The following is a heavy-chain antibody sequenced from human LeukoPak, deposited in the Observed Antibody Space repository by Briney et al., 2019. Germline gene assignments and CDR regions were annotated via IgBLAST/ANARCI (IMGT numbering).Heavy chain of an antibody. CDR2: INWNGGST. CDR3: ARFTVTTGFDY. V-gene: IGHV3-20*04. D-gene: IGHD4-17*01. J-gene: IGHJ4*02. Sequence: GGSLRLSCEASGFTFDDYGMSWVRQAPGKGLEWVSGINWNGGSTGYADSVKGRFTISRDNAKNSLYLQMNSLRAEDTALYYYARFTVTTGFDYWGQGTLVTVSS. CDR1: GFTFDDYG.